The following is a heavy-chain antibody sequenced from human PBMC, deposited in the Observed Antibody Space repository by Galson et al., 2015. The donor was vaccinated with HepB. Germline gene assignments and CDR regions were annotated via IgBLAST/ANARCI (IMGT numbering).Heavy chain of an antibody. J-gene: IGHJ4*02. CDR3: ATTRRSSRYYFDY. Sequence: SLRLSCAASGFTFSSYAMHWVRQAPGKGLEWVAVISYDGSNKYYADSVKGRFTISRDNSKNTLYLQMNSLRAEDTAVYYCATTRRSSRYYFDYWGQGTLVTVSS. V-gene: IGHV3-30-3*01. CDR2: ISYDGSNK. D-gene: IGHD6-13*01. CDR1: GFTFSSYA.